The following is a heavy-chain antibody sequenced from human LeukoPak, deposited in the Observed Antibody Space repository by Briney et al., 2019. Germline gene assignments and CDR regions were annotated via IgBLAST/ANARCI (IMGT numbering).Heavy chain of an antibody. D-gene: IGHD6-13*01. Sequence: ASVKVSCKASGYTFTGYYMHWVRQAPGQGLEWMGWINPNSGGTNSAQKFQGRVTMTRDTSISTAYMELSRLTSDDTAIYYCARESGEGPYSSSWYGFDYWGQGTLVTVSS. V-gene: IGHV1-2*02. CDR3: ARESGEGPYSSSWYGFDY. CDR2: INPNSGGT. J-gene: IGHJ4*02. CDR1: GYTFTGYY.